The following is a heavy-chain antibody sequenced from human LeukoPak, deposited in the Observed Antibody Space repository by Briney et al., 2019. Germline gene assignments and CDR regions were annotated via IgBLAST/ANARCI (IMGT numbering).Heavy chain of an antibody. D-gene: IGHD3-16*01. CDR1: DGSFSGSY. V-gene: IGHV4-34*01. CDR3: ARERLGVVFDY. CDR2: INHSGSA. J-gene: IGHJ4*02. Sequence: SETLSLTCAVYDGSFSGSYCTWIRQPPGKGLEWIGEINHSGSANYNPSLKSRVTILLDTSKNQFSLNLSSVTAADTAVYYCARERLGVVFDYWGQGTLVTVSS.